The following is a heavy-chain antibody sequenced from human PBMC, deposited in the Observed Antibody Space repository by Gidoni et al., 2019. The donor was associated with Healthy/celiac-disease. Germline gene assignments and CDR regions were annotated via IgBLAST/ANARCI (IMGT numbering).Heavy chain of an antibody. CDR2: IIPIFGTA. V-gene: IGHV1-69*01. Sequence: QVQLVQSGAEVKKPGSSVKVSCKASGGTFSSYAISWVRQAPGQGLEWMGGIIPIFGTANYAQKFQGRVTITADESTSTAYMELNSLRSEDTAVYYCAKVGLDQSDYYYDMDVWGKGTTVTVSS. CDR3: AKVGLDQSDYYYDMDV. D-gene: IGHD2-21*01. CDR1: GGTFSSYA. J-gene: IGHJ6*03.